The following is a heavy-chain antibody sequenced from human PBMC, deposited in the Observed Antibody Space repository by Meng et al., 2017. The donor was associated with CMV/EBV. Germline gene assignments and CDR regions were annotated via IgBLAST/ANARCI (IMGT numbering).Heavy chain of an antibody. Sequence: ASVKVSCKSSGYTFTGYHMHWVRQAPGQQLEWMGWINPNSGGTNYAQRFQGRVTMTRDTSIRTAYMELSRLTSEDTAVYYCARAVVPDATFDPWGQGTLVTVSS. CDR2: INPNSGGT. J-gene: IGHJ5*02. CDR3: ARAVVPDATFDP. V-gene: IGHV1-2*02. CDR1: GYTFTGYH. D-gene: IGHD2-2*01.